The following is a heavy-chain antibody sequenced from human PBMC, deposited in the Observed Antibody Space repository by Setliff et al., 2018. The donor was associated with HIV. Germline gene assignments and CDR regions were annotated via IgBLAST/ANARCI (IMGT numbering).Heavy chain of an antibody. D-gene: IGHD1-7*01. V-gene: IGHV4-39*02. Sequence: SETLSLTCTVTGGSITTNNYYWGWIRQPPGKGLEWIGTIYHTGHTFYDPSLKSQVTTSVDTSKNQFSLNLSPVTAADTAVYYCARDRYTWNYGKNYMDVWGKGTTVTVSS. CDR2: IYHTGHT. CDR1: GGSITTNNYY. J-gene: IGHJ6*03. CDR3: ARDRYTWNYGKNYMDV.